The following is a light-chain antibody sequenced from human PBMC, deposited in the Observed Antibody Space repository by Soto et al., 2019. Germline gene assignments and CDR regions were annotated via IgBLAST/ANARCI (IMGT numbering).Light chain of an antibody. CDR2: KVS. V-gene: IGKV1-5*03. CDR3: QQYNSYSSEA. Sequence: DIQMTQSPSTLSASVGDRVTITCRASQNINGWLAWYQQKPGKAPKLLIYKVSRLESGVPSRFSGSGSQTEFTLTINSLQPDDFATDYCQQYNSYSSEAFGQGTKLEIK. J-gene: IGKJ1*01. CDR1: QNINGW.